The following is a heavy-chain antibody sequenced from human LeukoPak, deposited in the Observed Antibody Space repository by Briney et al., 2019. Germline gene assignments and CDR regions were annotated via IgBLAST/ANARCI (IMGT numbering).Heavy chain of an antibody. J-gene: IGHJ5*01. CDR2: ISGSGGST. CDR1: GFTFSSYA. V-gene: IGHV3-23*01. Sequence: GGSLRLSGAASGFTFSSYAMSWVRQAPGKGLEWVSAISGSGGSTYYADSVKGRFTISRDNSKNTLYLQMNSLRAEDTAVYYCAKSLQSSGDYSGGQGTLVTVSS. D-gene: IGHD4-17*01. CDR3: AKSLQSSGDYS.